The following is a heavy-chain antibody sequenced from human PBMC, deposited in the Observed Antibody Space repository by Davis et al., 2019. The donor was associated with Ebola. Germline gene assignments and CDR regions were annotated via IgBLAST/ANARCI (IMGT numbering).Heavy chain of an antibody. J-gene: IGHJ4*02. CDR3: ARDGTRWGSGSYYKPLGY. V-gene: IGHV1-2*06. CDR2: INPNSGGT. D-gene: IGHD3-10*01. CDR1: GYTFTGYY. Sequence: ASVKVSCKASGYTFTGYYMHWVRQAPGQGLEWMGRINPNSGGTNYAQKFQGRVTMTRDTSISTAYMELSRLRSDDTAVYYCARDGTRWGSGSYYKPLGYWGQGTLVTVSS.